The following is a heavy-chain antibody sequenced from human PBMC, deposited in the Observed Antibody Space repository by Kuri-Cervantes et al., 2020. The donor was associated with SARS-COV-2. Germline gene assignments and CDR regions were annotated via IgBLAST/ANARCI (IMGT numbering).Heavy chain of an antibody. CDR1: GGSFRGYY. CDR2: INHSGST. V-gene: IGHV4-34*01. CDR3: ARGRIGYSSGWSYWYFDL. J-gene: IGHJ2*01. D-gene: IGHD6-19*01. Sequence: SQTLSLTCAVYGGSFRGYYWSWIRQPPGKGLEWSGGINHSGSTNYKPSLKSRVTISVDTSKNQFSLKLSSVTAADTAVYYCARGRIGYSSGWSYWYFDLWGRGTLVTVSS.